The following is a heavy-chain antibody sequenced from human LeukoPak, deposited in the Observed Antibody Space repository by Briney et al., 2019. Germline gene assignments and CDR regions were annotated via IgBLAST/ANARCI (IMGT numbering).Heavy chain of an antibody. Sequence: ASVKVSCKASGYTFTSYAMHWVRQAPGQRLEWMGWINAGNGNTKYSQKFQGRATITRDTSASTAYMELSSLRSEDTAVYYCAREAVYRIAAAGSDSNWFDPWGQGTLVTVSS. CDR2: INAGNGNT. V-gene: IGHV1-3*01. J-gene: IGHJ5*02. CDR1: GYTFTSYA. D-gene: IGHD6-13*01. CDR3: AREAVYRIAAAGSDSNWFDP.